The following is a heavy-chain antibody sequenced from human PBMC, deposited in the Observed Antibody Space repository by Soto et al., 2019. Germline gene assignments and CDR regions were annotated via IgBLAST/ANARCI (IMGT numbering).Heavy chain of an antibody. CDR2: ILPIFGTA. D-gene: IGHD2-15*01. Sequence: QVQLVQSGAEVKKPGSSVKVSCKASGGSFSREAINWVRQAPGQGPEWMGGILPIFGTADYAQKFKGRVTITADVSMTTAYMELSSQRSEVTVVYYCARGHEVGGNSDSFDVWGQGTMVTGSS. V-gene: IGHV1-69*12. CDR3: ARGHEVGGNSDSFDV. J-gene: IGHJ3*01. CDR1: GGSFSREA.